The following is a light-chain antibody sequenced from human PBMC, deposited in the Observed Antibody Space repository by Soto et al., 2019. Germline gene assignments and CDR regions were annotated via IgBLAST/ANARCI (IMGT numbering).Light chain of an antibody. CDR3: CSFAGSSTYV. V-gene: IGLV2-23*01. J-gene: IGLJ1*01. Sequence: QSVLTQPVSVSGSPGQSITISCTGTSRDVGSYNLVSWYQQHPGNAPKLIIYEGTKRPSGVSYRFSGSKSGNTASLTISGLQEEDEGDYHCCSFAGSSTYVFGTGTKLTVL. CDR2: EGT. CDR1: SRDVGSYNL.